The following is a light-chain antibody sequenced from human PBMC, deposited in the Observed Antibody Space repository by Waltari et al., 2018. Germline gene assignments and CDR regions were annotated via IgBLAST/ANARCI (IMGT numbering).Light chain of an antibody. CDR1: QSVLYSPNSKNY. V-gene: IGKV4-1*01. Sequence: DIVMTQSPDSLAVSLGERATVNSKSSQSVLYSPNSKNYLAWYQQKPGQPPKLLIYWASTRALGVPDRFRGSGSGTDFTLPIRSLRAEDVAVYYCQQYANTPRTFGQGTTVEIK. CDR3: QQYANTPRT. J-gene: IGKJ1*01. CDR2: WAS.